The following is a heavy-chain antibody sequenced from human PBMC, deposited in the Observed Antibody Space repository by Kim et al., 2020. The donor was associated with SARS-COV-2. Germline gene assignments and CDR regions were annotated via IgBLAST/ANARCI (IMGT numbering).Heavy chain of an antibody. V-gene: IGHV3-23*01. Sequence: GGSLRLSCAASGFTFSSYAMSWVRQAPGKGLEWVSAISGSGGSTYYADSVKGRFTISRDNSKNTLYLQMNSLRAEDTAVYYCAKDQGGGFYGSGAFDYWGQGTLVTVSS. CDR1: GFTFSSYA. CDR2: ISGSGGST. CDR3: AKDQGGGFYGSGAFDY. D-gene: IGHD3-10*01. J-gene: IGHJ4*02.